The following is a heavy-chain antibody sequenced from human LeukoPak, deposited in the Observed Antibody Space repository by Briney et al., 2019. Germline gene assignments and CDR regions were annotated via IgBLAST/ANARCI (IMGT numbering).Heavy chain of an antibody. CDR2: ISGSGGST. D-gene: IGHD2/OR15-2a*01. J-gene: IGHJ4*02. Sequence: GGSLRLSCAASGFTFSSYGMSWVRQAPGKGLEWVSAISGSGGSTYYADSVKGRFTISRDNSKNTLYLQMNSLRAEDTAVYFCAKVKYGTTPGHYFDYWGQGTLVTVSS. V-gene: IGHV3-23*01. CDR3: AKVKYGTTPGHYFDY. CDR1: GFTFSSYG.